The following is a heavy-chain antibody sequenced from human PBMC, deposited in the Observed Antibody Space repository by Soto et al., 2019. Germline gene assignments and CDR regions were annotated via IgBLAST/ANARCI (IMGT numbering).Heavy chain of an antibody. CDR1: GFTFSNYA. Sequence: PGGSLRLSCAASGFTFSNYAMSWIRQAPGKGLEWVSVIYSGGSTYYADSVKGRFTISRDNSKNTLYLQMNSLRAEDTAVYYCAREVGTTANYWGQGTLVTVSS. CDR2: IYSGGST. J-gene: IGHJ4*02. V-gene: IGHV3-66*01. CDR3: AREVGTTANY. D-gene: IGHD4-17*01.